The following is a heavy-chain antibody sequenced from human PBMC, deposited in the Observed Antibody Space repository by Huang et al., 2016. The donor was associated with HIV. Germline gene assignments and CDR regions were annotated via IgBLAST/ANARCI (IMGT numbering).Heavy chain of an antibody. Sequence: EVQLVQSGAEVKKPGESLKISCKGSGYRFRSNWIGWVRQMPGKGLEWRGIIEPGDSDTRYSPSFQGQVTISAYKSINTAYLQWSSLKASDTAMYYCARLIGSPSFYYGLDVWGQGTTVTVSS. CDR2: IEPGDSDT. J-gene: IGHJ6*02. D-gene: IGHD3-10*01. CDR3: ARLIGSPSFYYGLDV. CDR1: GYRFRSNW. V-gene: IGHV5-51*01.